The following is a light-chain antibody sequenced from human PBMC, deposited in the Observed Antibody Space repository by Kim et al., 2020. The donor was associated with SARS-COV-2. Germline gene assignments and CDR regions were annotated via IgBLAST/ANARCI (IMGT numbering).Light chain of an antibody. CDR2: KAS. Sequence: DIQMTQSPSTLSASVGDRVTISCRASQSVTSWLGWYQQRPGKAPTLLIFKASSLESGVPSRFSGSGSGTEFTLTISSLQPDDFATYYCQQYKSYPYTFGQGTKLEIK. V-gene: IGKV1-5*03. CDR3: QQYKSYPYT. CDR1: QSVTSW. J-gene: IGKJ2*01.